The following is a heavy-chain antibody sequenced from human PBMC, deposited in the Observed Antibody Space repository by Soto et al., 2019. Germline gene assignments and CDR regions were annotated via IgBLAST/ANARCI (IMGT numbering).Heavy chain of an antibody. J-gene: IGHJ4*02. CDR1: GYTFTSYY. D-gene: IGHD3-22*01. CDR3: ARDGTLYDSSAYYYLY. CDR2: ITPMFGTP. V-gene: IGHV1-69*13. Sequence: SVKVSCKASGYTFTSYYMHWVRQAPGQGLEWMGGITPMFGTPNYAQKFQGRVTITADESTSTAYMELSSLRSEDTAMYYCARDGTLYDSSAYYYLYWGQGTLVTVSS.